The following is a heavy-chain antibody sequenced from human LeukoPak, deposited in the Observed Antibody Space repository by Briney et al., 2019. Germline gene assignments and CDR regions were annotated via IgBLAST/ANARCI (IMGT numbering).Heavy chain of an antibody. CDR2: IQYSGTT. V-gene: IGHV4-59*01. Sequence: SVTLSLTCTVSSGSITGYYWAWIRQPPGKGLEWIGYIQYSGTTEYNPSLASRASISVDTAKDQFSLNLRSVTAADTAVYYCARDRAAGTLDFWGQGTLVTVSS. CDR1: SGSITGYY. J-gene: IGHJ4*02. D-gene: IGHD6-13*01. CDR3: ARDRAAGTLDF.